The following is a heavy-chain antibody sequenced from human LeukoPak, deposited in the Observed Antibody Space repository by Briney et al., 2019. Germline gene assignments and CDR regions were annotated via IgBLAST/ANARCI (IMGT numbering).Heavy chain of an antibody. V-gene: IGHV4-59*11. CDR2: IYYSGST. CDR1: GGSISSHY. J-gene: IGHJ4*02. D-gene: IGHD2-2*01. Sequence: SETLSLTCTVSGGSISSHYWSWIRQPPGKGLEWIGYIYYSGSTNYNPSLKSRVTISVDTSKNQFSLKLSSVTAADTAVYYCARGTYRSDYWGQGTLVTVSS. CDR3: ARGTYRSDY.